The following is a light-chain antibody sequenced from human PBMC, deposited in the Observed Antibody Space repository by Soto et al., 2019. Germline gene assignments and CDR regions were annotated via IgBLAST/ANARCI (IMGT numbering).Light chain of an antibody. J-gene: IGKJ1*01. Sequence: EIVMTQSPATLSVSPGERATLSCRAGQTVNNNLAWYQHKPGQAPRLLIYGASTRATGIPARFSGSGSGTEFTLTISSLQSEDFAVYYCQQYNKWPQTFGQGTKVDIK. CDR3: QQYNKWPQT. CDR1: QTVNNN. V-gene: IGKV3-15*01. CDR2: GAS.